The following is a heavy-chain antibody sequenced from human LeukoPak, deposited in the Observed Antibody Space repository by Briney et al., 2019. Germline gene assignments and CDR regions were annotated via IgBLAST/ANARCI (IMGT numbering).Heavy chain of an antibody. V-gene: IGHV1-18*01. CDR2: ISAYNGNT. J-gene: IGHJ6*03. CDR1: GYTFTSYG. D-gene: IGHD3-3*01. CDR3: ARSGRFLEWLLYRDYYMDV. Sequence: GASVKVSCKASGYTFTSYGISWVRQAPGQGLEWMGWISAYNGNTNYAQKLQGRVTMTTDTSTSTAYMELRSLGSDDTAVYYCARSGRFLEWLLYRDYYMDVWGKGTTVTVSS.